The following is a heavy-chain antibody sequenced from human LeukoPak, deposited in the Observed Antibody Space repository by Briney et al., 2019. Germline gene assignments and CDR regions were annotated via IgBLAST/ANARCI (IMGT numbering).Heavy chain of an antibody. CDR1: GFTFXDYA. Sequence: LRLSCAASGFTFXDYAMHWVRHAPGKGVEGGSGISWTSGSIGYAASVKCPFTISRDNAKNSLYLQMNSLRAQDTALYYCAKATQQWLVRVYFDYWGQGTLVTVSS. D-gene: IGHD6-19*01. CDR2: ISWTSGSI. CDR3: AKATQQWLVRVYFDY. J-gene: IGHJ4*02. V-gene: IGHV3-9*01.